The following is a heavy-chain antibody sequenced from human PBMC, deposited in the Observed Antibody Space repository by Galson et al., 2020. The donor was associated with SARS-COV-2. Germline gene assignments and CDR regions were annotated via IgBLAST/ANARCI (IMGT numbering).Heavy chain of an antibody. Sequence: KMSGPTLVKPTETLTLTCTVSGFSLDNARMSVSWIRQPPGKALEWLAHIFSNDEKSYSTSLQSRLTISRDPSKSQVVLTLTNMDPADTATYYCAREQEGSSANWFFDYWGQGTLVTVSS. D-gene: IGHD6-13*01. J-gene: IGHJ4*02. CDR1: GFSLDNARMS. CDR2: IFSNDEK. CDR3: AREQEGSSANWFFDY. V-gene: IGHV2-26*01.